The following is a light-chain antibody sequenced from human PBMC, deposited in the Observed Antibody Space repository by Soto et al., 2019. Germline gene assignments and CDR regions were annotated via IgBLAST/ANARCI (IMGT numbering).Light chain of an antibody. Sequence: EIVLTQSPATLSLSPGERATLSCRASQSVSSYLSWYHQKPGQAPRLLIYDASNRATGIPARFSGSGSGTDFALTISSLEPEDFAVYYCQHRSNWPPLFGQGTRLEI. CDR3: QHRSNWPPL. CDR1: QSVSSY. CDR2: DAS. V-gene: IGKV3-11*01. J-gene: IGKJ5*01.